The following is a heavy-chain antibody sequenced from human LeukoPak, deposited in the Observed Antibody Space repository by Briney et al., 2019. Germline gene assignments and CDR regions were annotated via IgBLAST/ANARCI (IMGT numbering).Heavy chain of an antibody. D-gene: IGHD5-18*01. Sequence: GGSLRLSCAASGSTFSSYGMHWVRQAPGKGLEWVAFIRYDGSNKYYADSVKGRFTISRDNSKNTLYLQMNSLRAEDTAVYYCARDRGGYTYSHDYWGQGTLVTVSS. CDR2: IRYDGSNK. J-gene: IGHJ4*02. V-gene: IGHV3-30*02. CDR3: ARDRGGYTYSHDY. CDR1: GSTFSSYG.